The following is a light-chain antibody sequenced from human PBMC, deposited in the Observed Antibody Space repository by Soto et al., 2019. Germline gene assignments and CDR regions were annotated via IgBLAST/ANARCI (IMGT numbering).Light chain of an antibody. CDR2: DVS. V-gene: IGLV2-14*03. CDR1: SSDVGSYNY. J-gene: IGLJ1*01. Sequence: QSVLTQPASVSGSPGQSITISCTGTSSDVGSYNYVSWYQHHPGKAPKLMIYDVSNRPSGVSNRFSGSKSGNTASLSISGLQPENEANYYCSSYRPSNPRQIVCGPGTKVT. CDR3: SSYRPSNPRQIV.